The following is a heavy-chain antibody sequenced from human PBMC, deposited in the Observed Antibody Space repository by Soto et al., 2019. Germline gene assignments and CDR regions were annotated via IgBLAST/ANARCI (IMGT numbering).Heavy chain of an antibody. Sequence: SETLSLTCAVSGGSISGNHWWSWVRQPPGKGLEWIGEIFHAGKTNYNSSLKGQVTISVDRSKNQFSLKLNSVTAADTAVYYCARQRTPDCRGGSCYTWSFDYWGQGALVTVSS. V-gene: IGHV4-4*02. CDR1: GGSISGNHW. D-gene: IGHD2-15*01. CDR3: ARQRTPDCRGGSCYTWSFDY. J-gene: IGHJ4*02. CDR2: IFHAGKT.